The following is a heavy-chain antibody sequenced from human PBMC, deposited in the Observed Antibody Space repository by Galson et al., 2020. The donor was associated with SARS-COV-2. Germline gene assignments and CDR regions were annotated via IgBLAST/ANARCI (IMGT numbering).Heavy chain of an antibody. D-gene: IGHD3-3*02. Sequence: ASVKVSRKASGYTFPSYDFNWVRQAPGQGLEWMGLMDPYNGTTDYAQRFQGRVSMTVNTAVSTASMELSSLSPDDTAIYYCARSLLRAFFVWGQGTLVTVSS. CDR1: GYTFPSYD. V-gene: IGHV1-8*01. J-gene: IGHJ4*02. CDR2: MDPYNGTT. CDR3: ARSLLRAFFV.